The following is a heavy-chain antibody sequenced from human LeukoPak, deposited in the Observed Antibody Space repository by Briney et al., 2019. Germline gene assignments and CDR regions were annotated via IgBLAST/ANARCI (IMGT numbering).Heavy chain of an antibody. CDR1: GFTFDDYD. CDR2: ITWNGDKT. J-gene: IGHJ5*02. V-gene: IGHV3-20*04. CDR3: ARDPFCSSTAGCYFEDWFDP. D-gene: IGHD2-2*01. Sequence: GGSLRLSCAASGFTFDDYDMSWVRQVPGKGLEWVSGITWNGDKTGYAYSVKGRFAISRDNTKNSLYLQMSSLRAEDTALYYCARDPFCSSTAGCYFEDWFDPWGPGTLVTVSS.